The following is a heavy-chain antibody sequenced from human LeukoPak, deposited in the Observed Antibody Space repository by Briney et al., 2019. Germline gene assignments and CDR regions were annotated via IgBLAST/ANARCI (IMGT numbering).Heavy chain of an antibody. D-gene: IGHD6-13*01. V-gene: IGHV5-51*01. J-gene: IGHJ5*02. CDR3: ARIAAAGTYDIDP. CDR1: GYSFTSYW. CDR2: IYPGDSDT. Sequence: GGSLEISCKGSGYSFTSYWIGWVRPVPGKGLEGMGIIYPGDSDTRYSPSFQGQVTISADKSISTAYLQWSSLKASDTAMYYCARIAAAGTYDIDPWGQGTLVTVSS.